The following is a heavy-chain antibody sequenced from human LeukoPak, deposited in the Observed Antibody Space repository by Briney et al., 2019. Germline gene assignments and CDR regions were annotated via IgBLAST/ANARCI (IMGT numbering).Heavy chain of an antibody. D-gene: IGHD2-2*01. CDR2: ISASCGTT. V-gene: IGHV3-23*01. Sequence: PGWALTLSCAASGFTFNNYSMSWVRQPPGRGVEGVSAISASCGTTHYADSVRGPFTISRDNSENTLFLQMNSLRAEDKAVYYCAKEPREYCSSTSCPNWFDSWGQGTLVTVSS. CDR3: AKEPREYCSSTSCPNWFDS. J-gene: IGHJ5*01. CDR1: GFTFNNYS.